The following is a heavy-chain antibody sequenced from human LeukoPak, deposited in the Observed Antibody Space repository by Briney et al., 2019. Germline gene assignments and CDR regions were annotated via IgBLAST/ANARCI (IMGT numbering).Heavy chain of an antibody. J-gene: IGHJ4*02. CDR1: GYSISSGYY. V-gene: IGHV4-38-2*01. Sequence: SETLSLTXAVSGYSISSGYYWGWIRQPPGKGLEWIGSIYHSGSTYYNPSLKSRVTISVDTSKNQFSLKLSSVTAADTAVYYCARLFEARPGYFDYWGQGTLVTVSS. CDR2: IYHSGST. CDR3: ARLFEARPGYFDY. D-gene: IGHD6-6*01.